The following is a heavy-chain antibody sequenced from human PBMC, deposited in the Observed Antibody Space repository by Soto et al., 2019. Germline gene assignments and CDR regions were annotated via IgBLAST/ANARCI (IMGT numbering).Heavy chain of an antibody. Sequence: PSETLSLTCTVSGGSISSYYWSWIRQPPGKGLEWIGYIYYSGSTNYNPSLKSRVTISVDTSKNQFSLKLSSVTAADTAVYYCARQYDDWFSMYYYMDVWGKGTTVTVSS. CDR2: IYYSGST. D-gene: IGHD3-9*01. CDR3: ARQYDDWFSMYYYMDV. V-gene: IGHV4-59*08. J-gene: IGHJ6*03. CDR1: GGSISSYY.